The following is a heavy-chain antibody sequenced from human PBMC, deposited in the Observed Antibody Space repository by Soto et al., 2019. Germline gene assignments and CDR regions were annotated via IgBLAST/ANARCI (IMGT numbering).Heavy chain of an antibody. D-gene: IGHD3-3*01. CDR3: ARVGYNFLSRYHYYGVDV. CDR2: IIPIVTTP. CDR1: GGTFSSYA. Sequence: QVRLVQSGAEVKKPGSSVKVSCEASGGTFSSYAVTWVRQAPGQGLEWMGGIIPIVTTPNYAQKFQGRLTISADKSTSTSYIELSSLRSEDTGVYYCARVGYNFLSRYHYYGVDVWGQWTTVIVSS. J-gene: IGHJ6*02. V-gene: IGHV1-69*06.